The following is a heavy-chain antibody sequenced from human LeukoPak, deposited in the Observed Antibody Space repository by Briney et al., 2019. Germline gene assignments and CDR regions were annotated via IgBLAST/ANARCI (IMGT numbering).Heavy chain of an antibody. D-gene: IGHD1-20*01. Sequence: ASVKVSCKASGYTFTGYYVHWVQQAPGQGLEWMGWVNPNNGGTNYAQKFQGWVTMTRDTSISTAYMELSRLRSDDTAVYYCARRRLTGDAFDIWGQGTMVTVSS. J-gene: IGHJ3*02. CDR2: VNPNNGGT. CDR1: GYTFTGYY. CDR3: ARRRLTGDAFDI. V-gene: IGHV1-2*04.